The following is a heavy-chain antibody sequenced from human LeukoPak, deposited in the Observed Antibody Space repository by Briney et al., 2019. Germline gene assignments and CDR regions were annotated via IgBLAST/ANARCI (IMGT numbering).Heavy chain of an antibody. CDR1: GGSISSGGYS. CDR2: IYHSGST. D-gene: IGHD3-10*01. J-gene: IGHJ5*02. CDR3: ARAISSITMVRGVISWFDP. V-gene: IGHV4-30-2*01. Sequence: SQTLSLTCAVSGGSISSGGYSWIWIRQPPGKGLEWIGYIYHSGSTYYNPSLKSRVTISVDRSKNQFSLKLSSVTAADTAVYYCARAISSITMVRGVISWFDPWGQGTLVTVSS.